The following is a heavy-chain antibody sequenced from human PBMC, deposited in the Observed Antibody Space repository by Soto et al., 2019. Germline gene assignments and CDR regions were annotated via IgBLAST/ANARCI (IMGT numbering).Heavy chain of an antibody. V-gene: IGHV3-23*01. CDR2: ISGSGGST. CDR1: GFTFSSYG. J-gene: IGHJ4*02. Sequence: EVQLLESGGGLVQPGGSLRLSCAASGFTFSSYGMSWVRQAPGKGLEWVSAISGSGGSTYYADSVKGRFTISRDNSKNTLYLLMNSLIAEDTAVYYCAKGGTATHGYWGQGTLVNVSS. D-gene: IGHD5-18*01. CDR3: AKGGTATHGY.